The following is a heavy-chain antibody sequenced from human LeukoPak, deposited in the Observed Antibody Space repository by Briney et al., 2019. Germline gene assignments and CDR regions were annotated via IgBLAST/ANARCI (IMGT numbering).Heavy chain of an antibody. CDR2: ISSNGGSR. CDR3: AKEFIVVVVAATGGMDV. CDR1: GFTFSSYA. Sequence: GGSLRLSCSASGFTFSSYAMHWVRQAPGKGLEYVSAISSNGGSRYYADSVKGRFTISRDNSKNTLYLQMNGLRAEDTAVYYCAKEFIVVVVAATGGMDVWGQGTTVTVSS. J-gene: IGHJ6*02. D-gene: IGHD2-15*01. V-gene: IGHV3-64*04.